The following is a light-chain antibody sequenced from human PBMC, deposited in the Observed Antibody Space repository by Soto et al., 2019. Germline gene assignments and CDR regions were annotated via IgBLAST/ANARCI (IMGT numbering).Light chain of an antibody. V-gene: IGKV3D-15*01. Sequence: EIVMTQSPATLSVSPGERATLSCRASQSFSINLAWYQQKPGQAPRLLFYGASTRATGIPARFSGSGSGTEFTLTITSLQSEDFAVYYCQQYNYWPRTFGQGTKVDIK. CDR2: GAS. J-gene: IGKJ1*01. CDR1: QSFSIN. CDR3: QQYNYWPRT.